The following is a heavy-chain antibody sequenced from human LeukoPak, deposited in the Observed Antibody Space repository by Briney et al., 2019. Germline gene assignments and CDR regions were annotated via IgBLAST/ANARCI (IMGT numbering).Heavy chain of an antibody. CDR2: IWYDGSNK. J-gene: IGHJ6*04. D-gene: IGHD5-12*01. CDR1: GFTFSSYG. Sequence: GGSLRLSRAASGFTFSSYGMHWVRQAPGKGLEWVAVIWYDGSNKYYADSVKGRFTISRDNSKNTLYLQMNSLRAEDTAVYHCARDTIVATRQGYYYYGMDVWGKGTTVTVSS. CDR3: ARDTIVATRQGYYYYGMDV. V-gene: IGHV3-33*01.